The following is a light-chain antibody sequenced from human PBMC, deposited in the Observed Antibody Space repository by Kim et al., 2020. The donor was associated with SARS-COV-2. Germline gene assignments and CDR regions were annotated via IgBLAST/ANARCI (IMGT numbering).Light chain of an antibody. CDR2: DAS. V-gene: IGKV3D-15*01. CDR3: QQYYTWSALT. Sequence: EIVTTQSPATLSVSPGERATLSCRASQSVRSSLAWYQQKPGQAPRLLIYDASIRATGVPARFTGSGSGTEFTLTISSLQSEDFAVYFCQQYYTWSALTFGRGTKVDIK. CDR1: QSVRSS. J-gene: IGKJ4*02.